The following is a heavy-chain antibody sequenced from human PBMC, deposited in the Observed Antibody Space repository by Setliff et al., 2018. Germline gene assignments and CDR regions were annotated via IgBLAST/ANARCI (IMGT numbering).Heavy chain of an antibody. D-gene: IGHD1-26*01. CDR3: ARAGGSPGFTDS. CDR1: GGSISSGGYY. J-gene: IGHJ5*02. V-gene: IGHV4-31*03. Sequence: PSETLSLTCTVSGGSISSGGYYWSWIRQHPGKGLEWIGYIYYSGSTSYYNPSLKSRLRVSMDSSKNQFYLDLSSVTAADTAVYYCARAGGSPGFTDSWGQGTLVTVSS. CDR2: IYYSGSTS.